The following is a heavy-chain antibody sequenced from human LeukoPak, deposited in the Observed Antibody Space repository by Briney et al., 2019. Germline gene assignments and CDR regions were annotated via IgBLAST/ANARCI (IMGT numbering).Heavy chain of an antibody. CDR1: GGTFSSYA. Sequence: GASVKLSCKASGGTFSSYAISWVRQAPRQGLEWMGGIILIFGTANDAQKFQGRVTITADESTSTAYMELSSPRAEDTAVYYGARAITGQLPNFDSWGERTLVTVSS. V-gene: IGHV1-69*13. CDR3: ARAITGQLPNFDS. D-gene: IGHD1-20*01. CDR2: IILIFGTA. J-gene: IGHJ4*02.